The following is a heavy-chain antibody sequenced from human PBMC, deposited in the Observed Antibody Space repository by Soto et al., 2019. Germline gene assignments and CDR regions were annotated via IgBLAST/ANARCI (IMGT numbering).Heavy chain of an antibody. D-gene: IGHD3-3*01. CDR3: GRQYDFWSPYYYTMDV. CDR2: IYYTGHT. CDR1: GDAVSSVSYY. V-gene: IGHV4-39*01. Sequence: QVQLQESGPGLVKPSETLSLACSVSGDAVSSVSYYWGWVRQTPGKGLEWMGNIYYTGHTFYNPSLKSRVTISLDTSKNQFSLNLTSVTAADTAVYFCGRQYDFWSPYYYTMDVWGQGTTVTVSS. J-gene: IGHJ6*02.